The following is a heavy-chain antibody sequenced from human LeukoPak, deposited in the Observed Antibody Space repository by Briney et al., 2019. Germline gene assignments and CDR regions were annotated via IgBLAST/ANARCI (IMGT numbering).Heavy chain of an antibody. Sequence: GASVKVSCKASGYTFTSYAMHWVRQAPGQRLEWMGWINAGNGNTKYSQKFQGRVTITRDTSASTAYMELSSLRSEDTAVYYCARGWVLWFGARGGMDVWGQGTTVTVSS. J-gene: IGHJ6*02. V-gene: IGHV1-3*01. CDR2: INAGNGNT. D-gene: IGHD3-10*01. CDR3: ARGWVLWFGARGGMDV. CDR1: GYTFTSYA.